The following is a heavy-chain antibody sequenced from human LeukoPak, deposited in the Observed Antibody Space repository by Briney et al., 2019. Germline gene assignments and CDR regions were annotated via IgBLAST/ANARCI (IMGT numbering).Heavy chain of an antibody. CDR1: GYTFTGYY. J-gene: IGHJ6*03. CDR3: ARRNFDYMDV. CDR2: MNPNSGNT. V-gene: IGHV1-8*03. D-gene: IGHD3-9*01. Sequence: ASVKVSCKASGYTFTGYYMHWVRQAPGQGLEWMGWMNPNSGNTGYAQKFQGRVTITRNTSISTVYMELSSLRSEDTAVYYCARRNFDYMDVWGKGTTVTVSS.